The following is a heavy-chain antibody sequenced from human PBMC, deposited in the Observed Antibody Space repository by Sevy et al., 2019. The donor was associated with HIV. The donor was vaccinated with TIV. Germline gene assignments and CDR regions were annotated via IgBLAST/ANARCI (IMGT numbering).Heavy chain of an antibody. CDR3: ARDQGQCSGGSCYSLGIDAFDI. CDR2: ISYDGSNK. J-gene: IGHJ3*02. Sequence: GGSLRLSCAASGFTFSSYAMHWVRQAPGKGLEWVAAISYDGSNKYYADSVKGRFTISRDNSKNTLYLQMNSLRAEDTAVYYCARDQGQCSGGSCYSLGIDAFDIWGQGTMVTVSS. CDR1: GFTFSSYA. D-gene: IGHD2-15*01. V-gene: IGHV3-30-3*01.